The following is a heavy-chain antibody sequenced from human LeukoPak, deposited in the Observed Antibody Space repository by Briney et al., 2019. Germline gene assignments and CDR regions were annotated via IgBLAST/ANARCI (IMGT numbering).Heavy chain of an antibody. CDR2: IYYSGST. D-gene: IGHD2-8*01. Sequence: PSQTLSPTCTVSGGSISSGDYYWSWIRQPPGKGLEWIGYIYYSGSTYYNPSLKSRVTISVDTSKNQFSLKLSSVTAADTAVYYCAREDITMLYDAFDIWGQGTMVTVSS. CDR1: GGSISSGDYY. V-gene: IGHV4-30-4*01. CDR3: AREDITMLYDAFDI. J-gene: IGHJ3*02.